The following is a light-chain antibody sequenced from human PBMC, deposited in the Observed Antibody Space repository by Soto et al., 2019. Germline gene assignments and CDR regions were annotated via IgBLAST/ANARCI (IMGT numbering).Light chain of an antibody. CDR3: QQRSNWRMYT. Sequence: EIVLTQSPATLSLSPGERATLSCRASQSVSSYLAWYQQKPGQAPRLLIYHASNRATGIPARFSGSGSGTDFTLTISSLEPEDFAVYYCQQRSNWRMYTFGQGTKLEIK. CDR1: QSVSSY. J-gene: IGKJ2*01. V-gene: IGKV3-11*01. CDR2: HAS.